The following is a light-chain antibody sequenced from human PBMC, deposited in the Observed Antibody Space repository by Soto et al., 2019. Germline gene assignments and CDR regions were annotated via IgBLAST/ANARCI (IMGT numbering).Light chain of an antibody. Sequence: QSALTQPASVSGSPGQSITISCNGTSSDVGGYNYVSWYQQHPGKAPKLMIYEVSKRPSGVSNRFSGAKSGNTASLTISGLHAEDEADYYCTSYTSSSTHWVFGGGTKLTVL. CDR3: TSYTSSSTHWV. J-gene: IGLJ3*02. CDR1: SSDVGGYNY. CDR2: EVS. V-gene: IGLV2-14*01.